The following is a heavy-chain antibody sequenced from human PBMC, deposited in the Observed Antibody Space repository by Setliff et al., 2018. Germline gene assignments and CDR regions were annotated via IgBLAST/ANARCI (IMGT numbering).Heavy chain of an antibody. Sequence: GGSLRLSCAASGFTFSSYGMHWVRQAPGKGLEWVAVIWYDGSNKYYADSVKGRFTISRDNSKNTLYLQMNSLRAEDTAVYYCARGGNLIYYFDYWGQGTLVTVPS. D-gene: IGHD2-15*01. CDR2: IWYDGSNK. V-gene: IGHV3-33*01. CDR1: GFTFSSYG. CDR3: ARGGNLIYYFDY. J-gene: IGHJ4*02.